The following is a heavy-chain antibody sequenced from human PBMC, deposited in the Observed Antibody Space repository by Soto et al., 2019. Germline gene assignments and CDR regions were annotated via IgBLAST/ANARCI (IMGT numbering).Heavy chain of an antibody. J-gene: IGHJ3*02. V-gene: IGHV1-3*01. CDR3: ARSYYHILNGYSQDAFDI. CDR2: INAGNGNT. Sequence: AXSVKVSCKASGYSFINYAMHWVRQAPGERLEWMGWINAGNGNTKYSQKFQGRVTITRDTSASTAYMELSSLRSEDTAVYYCARSYYHILNGYSQDAFDIWGQGTVVTVSS. D-gene: IGHD3-9*01. CDR1: GYSFINYA.